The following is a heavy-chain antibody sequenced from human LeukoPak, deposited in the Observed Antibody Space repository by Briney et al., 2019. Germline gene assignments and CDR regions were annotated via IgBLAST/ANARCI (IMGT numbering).Heavy chain of an antibody. CDR3: ARVRYYDSSGYHDH. V-gene: IGHV3-30-3*01. Sequence: PGGSLRLSCAASGFTFSSYAMHWVRQAPGKGLEWVAVISYDGSNKYYADSVKGRFTISRDNAKNSLYLQMNSLRAEDTAVYYCARVRYYDSSGYHDHWGQGTLVTVSS. J-gene: IGHJ5*02. D-gene: IGHD3-22*01. CDR2: ISYDGSNK. CDR1: GFTFSSYA.